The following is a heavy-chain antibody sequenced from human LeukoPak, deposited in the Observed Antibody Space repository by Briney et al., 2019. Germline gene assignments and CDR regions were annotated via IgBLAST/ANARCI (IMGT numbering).Heavy chain of an antibody. CDR1: GGSISSYY. CDR3: ARLTPYSGSPLGDY. J-gene: IGHJ4*02. D-gene: IGHD1-26*01. CDR2: ISYSGST. Sequence: PSETLSLTCTVSGGSISSYYWSWIRQPPGKGLEWIGYISYSGSTYYNPSLKSRVTISVDTSKNQFSLKLSSVTAADTAVYYCARLTPYSGSPLGDYWGQGTLVTVSS. V-gene: IGHV4-59*04.